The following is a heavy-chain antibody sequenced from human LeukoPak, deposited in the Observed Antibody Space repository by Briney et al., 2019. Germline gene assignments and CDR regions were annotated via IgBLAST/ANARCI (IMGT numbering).Heavy chain of an antibody. J-gene: IGHJ5*02. Sequence: GGSLRLSCAASGFTFSSYAMSWVRQAPGKGLEWVSAISGSGGSTYYADSVKGRFTISRDNSKNTLYLQMNSLRAEDAAVYYCAKDTGWELRGSFDPWGQGTLVTVSP. CDR1: GFTFSSYA. CDR2: ISGSGGST. CDR3: AKDTGWELRGSFDP. D-gene: IGHD1-26*01. V-gene: IGHV3-23*01.